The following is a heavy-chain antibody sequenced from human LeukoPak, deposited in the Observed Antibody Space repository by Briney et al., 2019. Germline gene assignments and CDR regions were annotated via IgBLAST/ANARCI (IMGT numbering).Heavy chain of an antibody. CDR2: ISGSGDST. V-gene: IGHV3-23*01. J-gene: IGHJ4*02. D-gene: IGHD3-10*01. CDR3: AKDRGIISDY. Sequence: GGSLRLSCAASGFTFSSHGMSWVRQAPGKGLEWVSAISGSGDSTYYADSVKGRFTISRDNSKNTLYLQMNSLRAEDTAVYYCAKDRGIISDYWGQGTLVTVSS. CDR1: GFTFSSHG.